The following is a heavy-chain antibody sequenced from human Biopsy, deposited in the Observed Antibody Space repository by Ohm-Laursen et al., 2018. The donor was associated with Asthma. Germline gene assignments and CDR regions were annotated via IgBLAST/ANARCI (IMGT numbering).Heavy chain of an antibody. CDR3: VRDDPYNSYGMDV. V-gene: IGHV4-30-4*01. J-gene: IGHJ6*02. D-gene: IGHD2-2*02. Sequence: TLSLTWTVSGGPMSSGDYFWSWMRQFPGRGLEWIGYIASGDSPHYNPSLKSRATISGDGSKNQFYLRLTSVTAAGTAMYYCVRDDPYNSYGMDVWGQGTAVTVSS. CDR1: GGPMSSGDYF. CDR2: IASGDSP.